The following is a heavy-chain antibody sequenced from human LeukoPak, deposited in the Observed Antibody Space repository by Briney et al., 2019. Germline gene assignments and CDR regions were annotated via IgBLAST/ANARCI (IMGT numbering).Heavy chain of an antibody. D-gene: IGHD3-3*01. CDR2: INPNSGGT. CDR1: GYTFTGYY. CDR3: ARSPRYDFWFLHPTDTPLPSDY. Sequence: RASVKVSCKASGYTFTGYYMHWVRQAPGQGLEWMGWINPNSGGTNYAQKFQGRVTMTRDTSISTAYMELSRLRSDDTAVYYCARSPRYDFWFLHPTDTPLPSDYWGQGTLVTVSS. V-gene: IGHV1-2*02. J-gene: IGHJ4*02.